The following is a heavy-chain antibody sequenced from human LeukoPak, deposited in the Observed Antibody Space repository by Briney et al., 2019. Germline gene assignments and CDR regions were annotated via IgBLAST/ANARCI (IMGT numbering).Heavy chain of an antibody. CDR1: GYSFTSYW. Sequence: GESLKISCKGSGYSFTSYWIGWVRQMPGKGLEWMGIIYPGDSDTRYSPSFQGQVTISADKSISTAYLQWSSLKASDTAMYYCARWARGDFCSGYYMYYFDYWGQGTLVTVSS. D-gene: IGHD3-3*01. CDR3: ARWARGDFCSGYYMYYFDY. V-gene: IGHV5-51*01. J-gene: IGHJ4*02. CDR2: IYPGDSDT.